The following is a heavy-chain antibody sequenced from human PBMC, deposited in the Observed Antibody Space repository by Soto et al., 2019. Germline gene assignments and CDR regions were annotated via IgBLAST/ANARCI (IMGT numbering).Heavy chain of an antibody. D-gene: IGHD6-13*01. V-gene: IGHV3-30-3*01. CDR1: GFTFSSYA. J-gene: IGHJ6*02. CDR3: ARGWAASGTHQDYYGMDV. CDR2: ISSDGSNK. Sequence: QVQLVESGGGVVQPGRSLRLSCAASGFTFSSYAMHWVRQAPGKGLEWVAVISSDGSNKYYADSVKGRFTISRGHSKNTLYLQMNSLRAEDTAVYYCARGWAASGTHQDYYGMDVWGQGTTVTVSS.